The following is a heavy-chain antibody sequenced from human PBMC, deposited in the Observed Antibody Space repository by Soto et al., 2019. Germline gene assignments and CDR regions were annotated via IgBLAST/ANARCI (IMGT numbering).Heavy chain of an antibody. CDR3: ARVAPNRDQFPGPYYYGMDV. J-gene: IGHJ6*02. CDR1: GGTFSSYA. CDR2: IIPIFGTA. Sequence: ASVKVSCKASGGTFSSYAISWVRQAPGQGLEWMGGIIPIFGTANYAQKFQGRVTITADESTSTAYMELSSLRSEDTAVYYCARVAPNRDQFPGPYYYGMDVWGQGTTVTVSS. V-gene: IGHV1-69*13.